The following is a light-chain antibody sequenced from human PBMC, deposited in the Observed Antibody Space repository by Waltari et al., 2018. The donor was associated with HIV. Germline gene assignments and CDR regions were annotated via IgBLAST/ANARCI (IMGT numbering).Light chain of an antibody. Sequence: SVLTQPPSASGTPGQRVTISCSGGRFNIGSNSVSWYQHLPGTAPGLLIYNNNPRPSGVPDRVPGAKSGTSASLAISVLQSEDEGNYYCAAWDESLNGLFGGLFGGGTKLTVL. CDR1: RFNIGSNS. J-gene: IGLJ3*02. CDR2: NNN. V-gene: IGLV1-44*01. CDR3: AAWDESLNGLFGGL.